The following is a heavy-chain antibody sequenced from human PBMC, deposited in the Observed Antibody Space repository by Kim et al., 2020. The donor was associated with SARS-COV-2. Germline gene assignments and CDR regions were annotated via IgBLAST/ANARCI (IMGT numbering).Heavy chain of an antibody. D-gene: IGHD3-9*01. CDR3: ARHAYYDILTGYYIPFDP. J-gene: IGHJ5*02. V-gene: IGHV5-51*01. Sequence: GESLKISCKGSGYSFTSYWIGWVRQMPGKGLEWMGSIYPGDSDTRYSPSFQGQVTISADKSISTAYLQWSSLKASDTAMYYCARHAYYDILTGYYIPFDPWGQGTLVTVSS. CDR2: IYPGDSDT. CDR1: GYSFTSYW.